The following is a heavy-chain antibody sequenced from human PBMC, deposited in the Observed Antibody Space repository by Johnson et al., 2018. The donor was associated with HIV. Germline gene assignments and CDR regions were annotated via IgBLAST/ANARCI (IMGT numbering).Heavy chain of an antibody. J-gene: IGHJ3*01. V-gene: IGHV3-30*18. CDR2: ISYDGSNK. Sequence: QMQLVESGGGVVQPGRSLRLSCAASGFTFSSYGMHWVRQAPGKGLEWVAVISYDGSNKYYADSVKGRFTISRDNSKNTLYLQMNSLRAEDTALYYCAKGRIGASGSYNVWGQGTMVTVSS. CDR1: GFTFSSYG. D-gene: IGHD1-26*01. CDR3: AKGRIGASGSYNV.